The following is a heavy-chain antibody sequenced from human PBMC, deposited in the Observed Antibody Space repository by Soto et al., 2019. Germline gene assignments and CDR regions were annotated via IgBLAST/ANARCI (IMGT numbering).Heavy chain of an antibody. D-gene: IGHD3-22*01. Sequence: QVQLQQWGAGLLKPSETLSLTCTVYGGSFFSGDYWSWIRQSPGKGLEWIGEINPSGSTNYNPSRKSRVTRSVDSSKNQLSLNLTSVTAADTDVYYCARARRSTMVVVVDRFFDYWGQVTLVTV. CDR1: GGSFFSGDY. V-gene: IGHV4-34*02. CDR3: ARARRSTMVVVVDRFFDY. CDR2: INPSGST. J-gene: IGHJ4*02.